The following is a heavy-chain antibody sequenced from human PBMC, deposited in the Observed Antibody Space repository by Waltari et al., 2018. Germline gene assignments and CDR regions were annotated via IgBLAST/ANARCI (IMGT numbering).Heavy chain of an antibody. D-gene: IGHD3-3*02. CDR2: ISYDGSNK. Sequence: QVQLVESGGGVVQPGRSLRLSCAASGFTFSSYAMHWVRQAPGKGLEWVAVISYDGSNKYYADSVKCRFTISRDNSKNTLYLQMNSLRAEDTAVYYCARQRFWSGSYYYYYMDVWGKGTTVTVSS. V-gene: IGHV3-30-3*01. CDR3: ARQRFWSGSYYYYYMDV. CDR1: GFTFSSYA. J-gene: IGHJ6*03.